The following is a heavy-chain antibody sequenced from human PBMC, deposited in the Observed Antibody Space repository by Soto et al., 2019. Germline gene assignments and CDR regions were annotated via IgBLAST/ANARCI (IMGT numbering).Heavy chain of an antibody. CDR3: ALTNYRGSFGVVNI. J-gene: IGHJ3*02. CDR2: IYWDDDK. D-gene: IGHD3-3*01. CDR1: GFSLSTSGVG. V-gene: IGHV2-5*02. Sequence: QITLKESGPTLVKPTQTLTLTCTFSGFSLSTSGVGVGWIRQPPGKALEWLALIYWDDDKRYSPSLKSRLTITKDTSQNQVVLTMTNMDPVDTATYYCALTNYRGSFGVVNIWGQGTMVTVSS.